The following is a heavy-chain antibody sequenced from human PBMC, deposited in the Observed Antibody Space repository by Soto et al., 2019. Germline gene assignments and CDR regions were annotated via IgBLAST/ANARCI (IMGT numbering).Heavy chain of an antibody. CDR1: GGSIRSGGYH. CDR3: TRFSSTSGDLFDY. D-gene: IGHD2-21*02. V-gene: IGHV4-31*03. Sequence: QVQLQESGPGLVKPSQTLSLICTVSGGSIRSGGYHCSWIRQHPGKGLEWIGYTYYSGSTYYNPSLKGRINISIDTSKNQFSLGLSSVPVADTAVYYCTRFSSTSGDLFDYWGQGTLVTVSS. CDR2: TYYSGST. J-gene: IGHJ4*02.